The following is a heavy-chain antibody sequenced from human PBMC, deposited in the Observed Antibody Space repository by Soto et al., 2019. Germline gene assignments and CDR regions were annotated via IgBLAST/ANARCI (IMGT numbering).Heavy chain of an antibody. Sequence: PSETLSLTCTVSGGSISSYYWSWIRQPPGKGLEWIGYIYYSGSTNYNPSLKSRVTISVDTSKNQFSLKLSSVTAADTAVYYCASDGYYYDSSGYYPDWGQGTLVTVSS. D-gene: IGHD3-22*01. CDR1: GGSISSYY. CDR2: IYYSGST. CDR3: ASDGYYYDSSGYYPD. J-gene: IGHJ4*02. V-gene: IGHV4-59*01.